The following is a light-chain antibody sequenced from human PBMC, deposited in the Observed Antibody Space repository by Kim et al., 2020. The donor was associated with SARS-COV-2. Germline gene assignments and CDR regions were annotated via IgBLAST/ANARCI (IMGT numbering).Light chain of an antibody. V-gene: IGKV3-20*01. CDR1: QSVSSGN. CDR3: QQYGSAART. CDR2: VAS. J-gene: IGKJ4*01. Sequence: SPEGRATPSCAASQSVSSGNLAGYQQNPGQAPRLFFYVASSGAIGIPDRFSGMGFGTNFPLTISRLGPEDLAVYSCQQYGSAARTFGGRTTV.